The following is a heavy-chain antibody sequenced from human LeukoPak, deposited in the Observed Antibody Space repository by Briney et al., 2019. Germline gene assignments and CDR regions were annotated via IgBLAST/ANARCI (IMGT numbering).Heavy chain of an antibody. V-gene: IGHV4-34*01. CDR1: GGSFSDYY. Sequence: PSETLSLTCAVYGGSFSDYYWSWIRQPPGKGLEWIGEINHSGTTNYSPSLKSRVSISVDTSKNQFSLTLNSVTAADAAMYYCASHYSSGSYRYTGSFDSWGQGMLVNVSS. CDR3: ASHYSSGSYRYTGSFDS. CDR2: INHSGTT. D-gene: IGHD3-16*02. J-gene: IGHJ4*02.